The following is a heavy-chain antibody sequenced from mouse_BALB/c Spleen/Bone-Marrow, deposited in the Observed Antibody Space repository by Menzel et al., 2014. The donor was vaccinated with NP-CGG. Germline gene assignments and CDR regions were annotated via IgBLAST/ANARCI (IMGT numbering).Heavy chain of an antibody. V-gene: IGHV14-3*02. D-gene: IGHD1-2*01. J-gene: IGHJ3*01. Sequence: EVQLQQSGAELVKPGASAKLSCTASGFNIKDTYMLWVKQRPEQGLEWIGRIDPASGNTKYDPKFQGKATITADTSSNTAYLQLSSLTSEDTAVYYCARIHYYGRAWFAYWGQGTLVTVSA. CDR3: ARIHYYGRAWFAY. CDR1: GFNIKDTY. CDR2: IDPASGNT.